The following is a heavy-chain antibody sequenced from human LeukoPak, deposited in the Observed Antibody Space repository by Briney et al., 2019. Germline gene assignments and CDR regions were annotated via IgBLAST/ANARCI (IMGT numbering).Heavy chain of an antibody. CDR3: AGSWRTTVTTSPFDY. Sequence: PSETLSLTCAVYGGSFSGYYWSWIRQPPGKGLEWIGEINHSGSTNYNPSLKSRVTISVDTSKNQFSLKLSSVTAADTAVYYCAGSWRTTVTTSPFDYWGQGTLVTVSS. J-gene: IGHJ4*02. CDR1: GGSFSGYY. D-gene: IGHD4-17*01. V-gene: IGHV4-34*01. CDR2: INHSGST.